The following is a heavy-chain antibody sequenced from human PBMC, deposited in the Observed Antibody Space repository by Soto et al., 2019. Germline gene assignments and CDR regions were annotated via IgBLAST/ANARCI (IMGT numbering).Heavy chain of an antibody. J-gene: IGHJ4*02. D-gene: IGHD5-12*01. CDR1: GYTFTDNS. CDR3: ARGGRYAVDF. V-gene: IGHV1-18*01. CDR2: INTDTGAT. Sequence: QVQLVQSGGELRKPGASVKVSCKASGYTFTDNSITWVRQAPGQGLEWMGWINTDTGATRSTQKFQDRVTMTTDTSTSTAYLELTGLRSDDTAIYYCARGGRYAVDFWGQGTLVAVSS.